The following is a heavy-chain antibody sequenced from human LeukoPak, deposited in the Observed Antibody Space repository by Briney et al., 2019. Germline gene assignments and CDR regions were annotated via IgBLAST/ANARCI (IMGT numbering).Heavy chain of an antibody. CDR3: ARRDIMIVPAAANPSNDYYYYMDV. J-gene: IGHJ6*03. D-gene: IGHD3-16*01. V-gene: IGHV4-59*08. CDR2: IYYTGTT. Sequence: SETLSLTCSVSGASVTAYHWTWIRQPPGKGLEWLGFIYYTGTTNYNPSLRSRVSMSVDTAKNQFSLRVNSVTAADTAVYYCARRDIMIVPAAANPSNDYYYYMDVWGNGTTVTVSS. CDR1: GASVTAYH.